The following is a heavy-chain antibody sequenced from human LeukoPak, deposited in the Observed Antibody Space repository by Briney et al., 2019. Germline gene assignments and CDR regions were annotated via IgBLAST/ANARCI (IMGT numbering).Heavy chain of an antibody. J-gene: IGHJ5*02. CDR1: GFTFSSYW. Sequence: GGSLRLSCAASGFTFSSYWMHWVRQAPGKGLVWVSRINSDGSSTSYADSVKGRFTISRDNTKNTLYLQMNSLRAEDTAVYYCARASGYSGYDWTPPYNWFDPWGQGTLVTVSS. V-gene: IGHV3-74*01. CDR2: INSDGSST. D-gene: IGHD5-12*01. CDR3: ARASGYSGYDWTPPYNWFDP.